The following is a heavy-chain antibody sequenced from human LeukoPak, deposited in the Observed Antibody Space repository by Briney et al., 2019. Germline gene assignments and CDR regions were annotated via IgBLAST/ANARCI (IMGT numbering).Heavy chain of an antibody. CDR2: ISSSSTI. Sequence: PGGSLRLSCVASGFTFRSYSMNWVRQAPGKGLEWVSYISSSSTIYYADSVKGRFTISRDNSKNTLYLQMNSLRAEDTAVYYCANAGDPIYWGQGTLVTVSS. CDR3: ANAGDPIY. D-gene: IGHD7-27*01. J-gene: IGHJ4*02. V-gene: IGHV3-48*01. CDR1: GFTFRSYS.